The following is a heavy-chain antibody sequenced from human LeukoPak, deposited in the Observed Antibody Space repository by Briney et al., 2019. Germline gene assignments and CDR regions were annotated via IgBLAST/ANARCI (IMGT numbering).Heavy chain of an antibody. J-gene: IGHJ4*02. CDR1: GGSVSSYY. CDR2: ISHSGST. D-gene: IGHD3-10*02. CDR3: ARDPRVFGLSYFDY. V-gene: IGHV4-59*02. Sequence: PSETLSLTCAVSGGSVSSYYWSWIRQPPGKGLEWIGYISHSGSTNYNPSLKSRVTISVVASKNQFSLNLSSVAAADTAMYYCARDPRVFGLSYFDYWGQGTLVTVSS.